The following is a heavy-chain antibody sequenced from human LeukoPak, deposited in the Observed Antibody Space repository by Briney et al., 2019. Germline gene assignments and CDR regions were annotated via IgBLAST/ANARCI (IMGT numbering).Heavy chain of an antibody. Sequence: GGSLRLSCAASGFTFSSYSMNWVRQAPGKGLEWVSYISSSSSTMYYADSVKGRFTISRDNAKNSLYLQMNSLRAEDTAVYYCARGQGYCSGGSCHHDYWGQGTLVTVSS. CDR1: GFTFSSYS. D-gene: IGHD2-15*01. CDR3: ARGQGYCSGGSCHHDY. V-gene: IGHV3-48*01. J-gene: IGHJ4*02. CDR2: ISSSSSTM.